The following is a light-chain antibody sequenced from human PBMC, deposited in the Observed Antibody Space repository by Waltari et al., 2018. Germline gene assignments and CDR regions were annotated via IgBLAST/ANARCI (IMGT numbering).Light chain of an antibody. Sequence: QSALTQPASVSGSPGQSITISCTGTSSDVGFYNYVSWYQQHPGKAPKLRIYDVSERPSGVSNRFSGSKAGNTASLTIFGLQAEDEADYYCNSYAGSSSWVFGGGTKLTVL. CDR2: DVS. V-gene: IGLV2-14*01. CDR1: SSDVGFYNY. J-gene: IGLJ3*02. CDR3: NSYAGSSSWV.